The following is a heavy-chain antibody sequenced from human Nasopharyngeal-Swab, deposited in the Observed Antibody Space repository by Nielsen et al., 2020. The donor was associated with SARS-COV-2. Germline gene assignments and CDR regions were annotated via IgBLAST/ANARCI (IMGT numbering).Heavy chain of an antibody. D-gene: IGHD2-8*02. CDR3: ARDPDWYWYAIDS. V-gene: IGHV3-23*01. Sequence: ETLSLTCAASGFTFTSYAMTWVRQAPGKGLEWVSSISGGGASEDYADSVKGRFTISRDYSKKMLYLQMNSLRAEDTAIYYCARDPDWYWYAIDSWGQGTLVTVSS. CDR1: GFTFTSYA. CDR2: ISGGGASE. J-gene: IGHJ4*02.